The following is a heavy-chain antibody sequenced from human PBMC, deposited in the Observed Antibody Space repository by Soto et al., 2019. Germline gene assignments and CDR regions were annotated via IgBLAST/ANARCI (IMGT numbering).Heavy chain of an antibody. V-gene: IGHV3-9*01. CDR2: VSWNSGAK. Sequence: ALRLSCVGSGFRFSDYPLNWVRQAPGKGLEWVSSVSWNSGAKLYADSVKGRFAISRDSAKKSVYLQMTSLRPDDTAFFYGEKGVPTAVPALDYWGQGTLVPVSS. CDR1: GFRFSDYP. J-gene: IGHJ4*02. D-gene: IGHD2-21*02. CDR3: EKGVPTAVPALDY.